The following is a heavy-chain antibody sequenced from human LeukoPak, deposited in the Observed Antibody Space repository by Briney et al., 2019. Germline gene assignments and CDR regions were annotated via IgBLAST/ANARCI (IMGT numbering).Heavy chain of an antibody. CDR2: ISGSGGST. V-gene: IGHV3-23*01. D-gene: IGHD4-17*01. CDR1: GFTFSNYA. Sequence: GGSLRLSCAASGFTFSNYAMNWVRQAPGKGLEWVSGISGSGGSTYYADSVKGRFTISRDNSKNTLYLQMSSLRAEDTAVYYCAKEADYGDYFDYWGQGTLVTVSS. J-gene: IGHJ4*02. CDR3: AKEADYGDYFDY.